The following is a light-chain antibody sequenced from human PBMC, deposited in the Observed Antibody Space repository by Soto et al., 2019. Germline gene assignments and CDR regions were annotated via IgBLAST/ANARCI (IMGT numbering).Light chain of an antibody. J-gene: IGLJ2*01. CDR2: EVN. Sequence: QSALTQPPSASGSPGQSVTISCIGTSSDVGAYTYVSWYQQHPGKAPKLMIYEVNKRPSGVPDRFSGSRSGNTASLTVSGLQAEDEADYYCSSYGGSNNVVFGGGTKVTVL. V-gene: IGLV2-8*01. CDR1: SSDVGAYTY. CDR3: SSYGGSNNVV.